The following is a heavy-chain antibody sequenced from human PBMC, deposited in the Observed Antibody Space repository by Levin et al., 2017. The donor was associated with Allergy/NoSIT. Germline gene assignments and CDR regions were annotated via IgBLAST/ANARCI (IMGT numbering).Heavy chain of an antibody. CDR2: ISYDGSNK. V-gene: IGHV3-30-3*01. J-gene: IGHJ3*02. CDR1: GFTFSSYA. D-gene: IGHD2-2*01. Sequence: GGSLRLSCAASGFTFSSYAMHWVRQAPGKGLEWVAVISYDGSNKYYADSVKGRFTISRDNSKNTLYLQMNSLRAEDTAVYYCARGPVRYCSSTSCYDAFDIWGQGTMVTVSS. CDR3: ARGPVRYCSSTSCYDAFDI.